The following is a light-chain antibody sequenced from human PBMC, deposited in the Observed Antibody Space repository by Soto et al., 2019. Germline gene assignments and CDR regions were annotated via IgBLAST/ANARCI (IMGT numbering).Light chain of an antibody. CDR2: QVT. CDR1: SSDVGGYNY. J-gene: IGLJ1*01. V-gene: IGLV2-14*01. Sequence: QSALTQPASVSGSPGQSITISCTGTSSDVGGYNYVSWYQQHPGKAPKVVIYQVTKRPSGVSNRFSGSKSGNTASLTISGLQAEDEADYYCSSYTTTVYVFGTGTKLTVL. CDR3: SSYTTTVYV.